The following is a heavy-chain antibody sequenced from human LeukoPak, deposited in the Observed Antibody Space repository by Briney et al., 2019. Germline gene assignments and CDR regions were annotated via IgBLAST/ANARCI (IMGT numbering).Heavy chain of an antibody. CDR2: VHHSGST. J-gene: IGHJ4*02. V-gene: IGHV4-4*02. CDR1: NDSVSSSNW. D-gene: IGHD6-19*01. CDR3: ARRSSGWYFDY. Sequence: PSETLSLTCAVSNDSVSSSNWWNWVRQSPGKGLEWIGEVHHSGSTHYNPSLKSRVTISVDKSKNHFSLKLTSVTAADTAVYYCARRSSGWYFDYWGQGTLVTVSS.